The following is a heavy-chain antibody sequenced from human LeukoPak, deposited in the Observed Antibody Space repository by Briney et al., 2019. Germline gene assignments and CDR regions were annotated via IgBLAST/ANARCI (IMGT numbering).Heavy chain of an antibody. J-gene: IGHJ5*02. D-gene: IGHD3-10*01. CDR1: GYTFTGYY. CDR3: ARRYGSGLFDP. Sequence: ASVKVSCKASGYTFTGYYMHWVRQAPVQGLEWMGWINPNSGGTNYAQKFQGRVTMTRDTSISTAYMELRSLRSDDTAVYYCARRYGSGLFDPWGQGTLVTVSS. V-gene: IGHV1-2*02. CDR2: INPNSGGT.